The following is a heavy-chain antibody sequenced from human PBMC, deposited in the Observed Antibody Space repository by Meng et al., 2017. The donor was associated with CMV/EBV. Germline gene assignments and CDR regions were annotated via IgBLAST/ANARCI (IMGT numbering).Heavy chain of an antibody. CDR3: ARDYYDSSGYYDY. J-gene: IGHJ4*02. V-gene: IGHV3-48*04. Sequence: ESLKISCAASGFTFSSYSMNWVRQAPGKGLEWVSYISSSSSTIYYADSVKGRFTISRDNAKNSLYLQMNSLRAEDTAVYYCARDYYDSSGYYDYWGQGTLVTVSS. CDR1: GFTFSSYS. CDR2: ISSSSSTI. D-gene: IGHD3-22*01.